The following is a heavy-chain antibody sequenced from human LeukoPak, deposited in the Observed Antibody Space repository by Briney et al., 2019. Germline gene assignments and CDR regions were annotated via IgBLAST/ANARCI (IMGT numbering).Heavy chain of an antibody. CDR2: IYYSGST. D-gene: IGHD3-22*01. Sequence: QTLSLTCTVSGGSISSGGYYWSWIRQHPGKGLEWIGYIYYSGSTYYNPSLKSRVTISVDTSKNQFSLKLSSVTAADTAVYYCARLRDYYDSSGYYPHQIFDYWGQGTLVTVSS. CDR1: GGSISSGGYY. J-gene: IGHJ4*02. V-gene: IGHV4-31*03. CDR3: ARLRDYYDSSGYYPHQIFDY.